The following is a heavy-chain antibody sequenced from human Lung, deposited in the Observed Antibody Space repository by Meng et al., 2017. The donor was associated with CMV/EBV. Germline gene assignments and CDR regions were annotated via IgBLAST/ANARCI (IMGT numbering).Heavy chain of an antibody. CDR2: IIPILGIA. J-gene: IGHJ6*01. D-gene: IGHD3-22*01. CDR3: ARDSSGDSSPGDYYYYGMDV. CDR1: GGTFSSYT. Sequence: SVKVSCKASGGTFSSYTISWVRQAPGQGLEWMGRIIPILGIANYAQKFQGRVTITADKSTSTAYMELSSLRSEDTAVYYCARDSSGDSSPGDYYYYGMDVWGPGNTV. V-gene: IGHV1-69*04.